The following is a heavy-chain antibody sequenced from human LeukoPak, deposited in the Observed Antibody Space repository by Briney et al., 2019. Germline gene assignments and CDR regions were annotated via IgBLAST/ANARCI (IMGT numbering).Heavy chain of an antibody. CDR3: ARDSGYYTMDV. D-gene: IGHD3-10*01. CDR2: IIPIFGTA. CDR1: GYAFTGYY. Sequence: ASVKVSCKASGYAFTGYYMHWVRQAPGQGLEWMGGIIPIFGTANYAQKFQGRVTITADESTSTAYMELSSLRSEDTAVYYCARDSGYYTMDVWGKGTTVTISS. V-gene: IGHV1-69*13. J-gene: IGHJ6*03.